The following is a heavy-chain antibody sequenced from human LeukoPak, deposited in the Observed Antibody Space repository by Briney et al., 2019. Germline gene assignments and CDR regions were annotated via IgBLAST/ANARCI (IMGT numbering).Heavy chain of an antibody. CDR3: AREPAVVPAAIGY. CDR2: IYHSGST. V-gene: IGHV4-59*12. CDR1: GVSISSYY. D-gene: IGHD2-2*01. Sequence: SETLSLTCTVSGVSISSYYWSWIRQPPGKGLEWIGYIYHSGSTYYNPSLKSRVTISVDRSKNQFSLKLSSVTAADAAVYYCAREPAVVPAAIGYWGQGTLVTVSS. J-gene: IGHJ4*02.